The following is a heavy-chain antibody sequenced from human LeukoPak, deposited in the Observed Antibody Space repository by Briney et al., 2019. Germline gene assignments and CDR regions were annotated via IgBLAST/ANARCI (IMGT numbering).Heavy chain of an antibody. D-gene: IGHD6-13*01. CDR2: IYHSGST. V-gene: IGHV4-39*07. J-gene: IGHJ4*02. CDR3: ARAASSSWYSELDY. Sequence: SETLSLTCTVSGGSISSGSYYWSWIRQPAGKGLEWIGRIYHSGSTYYNPSLKSRVTISVDTSKNQFSLQLNSVTPEDTAVYYCARAASSSWYSELDYWGQGTLVTVSS. CDR1: GGSISSGSYY.